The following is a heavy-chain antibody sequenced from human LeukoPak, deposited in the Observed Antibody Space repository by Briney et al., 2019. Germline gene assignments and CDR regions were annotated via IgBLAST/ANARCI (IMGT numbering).Heavy chain of an antibody. CDR1: GFTFSSYA. CDR3: ARDQSPQSAFDI. V-gene: IGHV3-66*02. J-gene: IGHJ3*02. Sequence: PGGSLRLSCAVSGFTFSSYAMSWVRQAPGKGLEWVSVIYSGGSTYYADSVKGRFTISRDNSKNTLYLQMNSLRAEDTAVYYCARDQSPQSAFDIWGQGTMVTVSS. CDR2: IYSGGST.